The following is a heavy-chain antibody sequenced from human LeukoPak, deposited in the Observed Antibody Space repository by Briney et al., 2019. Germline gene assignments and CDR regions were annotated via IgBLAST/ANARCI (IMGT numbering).Heavy chain of an antibody. Sequence: PSETLSLTCAVSGGSISSSNWWSWVRQPPGKGLEWIGEIYHSGSTNYNPSLKSRVTISVDKSKNQFSLKLSSVTAADTAVYYCARVDSSGYSDAFDIWGQGTMVTVSS. V-gene: IGHV4-4*02. D-gene: IGHD3-22*01. CDR3: ARVDSSGYSDAFDI. CDR1: GGSISSSNW. J-gene: IGHJ3*02. CDR2: IYHSGST.